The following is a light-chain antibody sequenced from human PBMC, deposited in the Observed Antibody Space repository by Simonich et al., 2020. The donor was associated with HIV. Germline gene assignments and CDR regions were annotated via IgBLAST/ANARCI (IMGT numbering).Light chain of an antibody. Sequence: QSALTQPASVSGSPGQSLTISCTGTSSDVGGYNYFSWYQQHPGKAPQLMMYDVWKRPSGVSNRFSGSKSGNTASLTISGLQAEDEADYYCFSYTDNRGVFGGGTKLTVL. CDR3: FSYTDNRGV. J-gene: IGLJ3*02. CDR1: SSDVGGYNY. V-gene: IGLV2-14*03. CDR2: DVW.